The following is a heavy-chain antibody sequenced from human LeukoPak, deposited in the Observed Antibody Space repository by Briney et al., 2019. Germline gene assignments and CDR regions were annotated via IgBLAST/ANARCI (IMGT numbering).Heavy chain of an antibody. CDR2: INHSGST. CDR1: GGSFSGYY. D-gene: IGHD3-3*01. V-gene: IGHV4-34*01. J-gene: IGHJ6*02. CDR3: ARGPRALRFLDPYGMDV. Sequence: SETLSLTCAVYGGSFSGYYWSWIRQPPGKGLEWIGEINHSGSTNYNPSLKSRVTISVDTSKNQFSLKLSSVTAADTAVYYCARGPRALRFLDPYGMDVWGQGTTVTVSS.